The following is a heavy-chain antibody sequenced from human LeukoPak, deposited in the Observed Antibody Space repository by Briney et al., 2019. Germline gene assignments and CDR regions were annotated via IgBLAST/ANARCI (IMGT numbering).Heavy chain of an antibody. CDR3: ARLSDYYDNSGPFDY. V-gene: IGHV1-18*01. Sequence: ALVKVSCKASGYMFTRYGINWVRQAPGHGLEGMGRISEYNGNTHYAQKLQDRVTMTTDTSTNTAYMELRSLRSDDTAVYYCARLSDYYDNSGPFDYWGQGTLVTVSS. J-gene: IGHJ4*02. D-gene: IGHD3-22*01. CDR2: ISEYNGNT. CDR1: GYMFTRYG.